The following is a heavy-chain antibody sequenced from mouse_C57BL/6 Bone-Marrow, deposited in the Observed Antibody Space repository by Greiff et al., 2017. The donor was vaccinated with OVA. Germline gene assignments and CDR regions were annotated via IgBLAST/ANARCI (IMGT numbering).Heavy chain of an antibody. CDR2: IYPGDGDT. J-gene: IGHJ1*03. D-gene: IGHD1-1*01. V-gene: IGHV1-80*01. CDR1: GYAFSSYW. CDR3: ARYYGSSHWYFDV. Sequence: VQLQQSGAELVKPGASVKISCKASGYAFSSYWMNWVKQRPGKGLEWIGQIYPGDGDTNYNGKFKGKATLTADKSSSPAYMQLSSLTSEDSAVYFCARYYGSSHWYFDVWGTGTTVTVSS.